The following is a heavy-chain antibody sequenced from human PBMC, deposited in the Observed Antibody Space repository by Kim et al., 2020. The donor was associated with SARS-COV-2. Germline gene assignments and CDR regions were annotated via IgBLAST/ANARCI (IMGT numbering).Heavy chain of an antibody. Sequence: GGSLRLSCAASGFSFGDYAMSWVRQAPGKGLEWVSVVSGSGGSTDYADSVKGRFAISRDNSKKTLYLQMNSLRAEDTALYYCAKGESMNWSLFDYWGQGTLVTVSS. CDR1: GFSFGDYA. CDR2: VSGSGGST. V-gene: IGHV3-23*01. CDR3: AKGESMNWSLFDY. J-gene: IGHJ4*02. D-gene: IGHD1-1*01.